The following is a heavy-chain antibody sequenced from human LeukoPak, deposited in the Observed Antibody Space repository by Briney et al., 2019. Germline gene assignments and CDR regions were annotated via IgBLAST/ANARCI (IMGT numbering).Heavy chain of an antibody. V-gene: IGHV4-39*01. CDR3: ARVVPAAPEYFQY. Sequence: SETLSLTCTVSGGSIGSSNFYWGWIRQPPGKGLEWIGNIYYSGSTYYNPSLKSRVTISVDTSKNQFSLKLSSVTAADTAVYYCARVVPAAPEYFQYWGQGTLVTVSS. CDR1: GGSIGSSNFY. CDR2: IYYSGST. D-gene: IGHD2-2*01. J-gene: IGHJ1*01.